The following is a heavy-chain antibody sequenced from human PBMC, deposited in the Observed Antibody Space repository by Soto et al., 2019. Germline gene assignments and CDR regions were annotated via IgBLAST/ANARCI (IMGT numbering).Heavy chain of an antibody. Sequence: GGSLRLSCAASGFTFNNAWMTWVRQAPGKGLEWVGRIKTKTDVGTTDYAAPVKGRFTISRDDSKNVLYLQMNSLKTEDTAVYYCSGYCSNGVCYRDYWGQGTQVTVSS. CDR3: SGYCSNGVCYRDY. CDR2: IKTKTDVGTT. CDR1: GFTFNNAW. D-gene: IGHD2-8*01. J-gene: IGHJ4*02. V-gene: IGHV3-15*01.